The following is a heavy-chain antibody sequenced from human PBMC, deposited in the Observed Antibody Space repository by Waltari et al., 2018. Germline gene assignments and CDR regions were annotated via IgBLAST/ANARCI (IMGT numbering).Heavy chain of an antibody. D-gene: IGHD2-21*01. J-gene: IGHJ5*02. CDR3: AREGCGGDFCWFGP. CDR2: IYYSGST. Sequence: QVQLQESGPGLVKPSETLSLTCTVSGGSISSYYWSWIRQPPGKGLEWIGYIYYSGSTNYSPPLKSRVAISVGTSKNQFSLKLGCVTAADTAVYYCAREGCGGDFCWFGPWGQGTLVTVSS. V-gene: IGHV4-59*01. CDR1: GGSISSYY.